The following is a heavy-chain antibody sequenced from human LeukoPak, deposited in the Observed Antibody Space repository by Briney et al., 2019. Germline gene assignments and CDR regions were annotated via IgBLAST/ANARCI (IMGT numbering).Heavy chain of an antibody. D-gene: IGHD3-16*01. CDR1: GGSISSNSYY. Sequence: SETLSLTCTVSGGSISSNSYYWGWIRQPPRKGLEWIGSIYYTGSTYYNPSLKSRVTISVDTSKNQFSLKLSSVTAADTAVYYCARNNYDYVWGSNNYYYYMDVWGKGTTVTVSS. CDR2: IYYTGST. V-gene: IGHV4-39*07. CDR3: ARNNYDYVWGSNNYYYYMDV. J-gene: IGHJ6*03.